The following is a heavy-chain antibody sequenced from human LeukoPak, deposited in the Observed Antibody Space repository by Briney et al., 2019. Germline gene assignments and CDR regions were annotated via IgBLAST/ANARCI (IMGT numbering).Heavy chain of an antibody. J-gene: IGHJ4*02. D-gene: IGHD6-6*01. CDR2: IFYNGRS. Sequence: SETLSLTCTVSGGSISSTNYYWGWIRQPPGKGLGWIGSIFYNGRSYHNPSLKSRVTISVDTSKNQFSLKLSSVTAADTAVYYCARVEYSSSCDYWGQGTLVTVSS. CDR1: GGSISSTNYY. CDR3: ARVEYSSSCDY. V-gene: IGHV4-39*07.